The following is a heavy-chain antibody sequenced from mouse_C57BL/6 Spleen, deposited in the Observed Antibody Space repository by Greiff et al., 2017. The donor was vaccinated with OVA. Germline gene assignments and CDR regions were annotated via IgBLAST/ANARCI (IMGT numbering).Heavy chain of an antibody. Sequence: EVKVEESGGGSVQPGGSMKLSCVASGFTFSNYWMNWVRQSPEKGLEWVAQIRLKSDNYATHYAESVKGRFTISRDDSKSSVYLQMNNLRAEDTGIYYCTGGGSAYWGQGTLVTVSA. V-gene: IGHV6-3*01. CDR3: TGGGSAY. J-gene: IGHJ3*01. CDR2: IRLKSDNYAT. CDR1: GFTFSNYW.